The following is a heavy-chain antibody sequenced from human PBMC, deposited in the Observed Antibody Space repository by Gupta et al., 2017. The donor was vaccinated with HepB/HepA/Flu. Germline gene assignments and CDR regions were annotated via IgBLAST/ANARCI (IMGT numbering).Heavy chain of an antibody. D-gene: IGHD3-3*01. Sequence: QVTLKESGPVLVKPTETLTLTCTVSGFSLTNPTMAVSWIRQPPGKAPEWLAHIFSNDDKFYSTSLETRLSIPKDTSKRQVVLRMTNMDTVDTATYYCARIASAFYDFLSGWFDSWGQGILVTVSS. CDR3: ARIASAFYDFLSGWFDS. CDR2: IFSNDDK. J-gene: IGHJ5*01. V-gene: IGHV2-26*01. CDR1: GFSLTNPTMA.